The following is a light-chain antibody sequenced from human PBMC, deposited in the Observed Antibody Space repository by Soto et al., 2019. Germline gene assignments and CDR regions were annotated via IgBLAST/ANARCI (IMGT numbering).Light chain of an antibody. CDR2: GAS. CDR3: HQYNNWPQT. Sequence: EIVMTQSPATLSVSPGERATLSCRASQSVSSRLAWYQQKPGQAPRLLILGASTRATGIPARFSGSGSGTVFTLTISSLQSEDFTVYYCHQYNNWPQTFGQGTKLEIK. V-gene: IGKV3-15*01. J-gene: IGKJ2*01. CDR1: QSVSSR.